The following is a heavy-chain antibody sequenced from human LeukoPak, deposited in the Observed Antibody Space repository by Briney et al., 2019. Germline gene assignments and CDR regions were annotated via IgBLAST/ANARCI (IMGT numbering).Heavy chain of an antibody. CDR1: GDSINSLDL. CDR2: MYLSGTT. D-gene: IGHD3-22*01. J-gene: IGHJ4*02. CDR3: AGLVGRYSSGLYYYYFDY. Sequence: SETLSLTCTVSGDSINSLDLWSWVRQPPGKGLEWIGEMYLSGTTHSNPSVKSRVTISIDKSKNQFFLNLSSVSAADTAVYYCAGLVGRYSSGLYYYYFDYWGQGTLVTVSS. V-gene: IGHV4-4*02.